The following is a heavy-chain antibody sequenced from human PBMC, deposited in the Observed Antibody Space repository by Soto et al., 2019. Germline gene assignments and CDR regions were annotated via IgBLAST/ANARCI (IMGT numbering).Heavy chain of an antibody. D-gene: IGHD3-22*01. CDR2: VSHDGRNT. Sequence: GGSLRLSCAASGFTFSDYAMHWVRQAPGKGLEWVAVVSHDGRNTHYADSVKGRFTISRDNAKNSLYLQMDSLRAEDTAVYYCARGYYYYDSSGYSGYWGQGTLVTVSS. CDR3: ARGYYYYDSSGYSGY. CDR1: GFTFSDYA. J-gene: IGHJ4*02. V-gene: IGHV3-30*03.